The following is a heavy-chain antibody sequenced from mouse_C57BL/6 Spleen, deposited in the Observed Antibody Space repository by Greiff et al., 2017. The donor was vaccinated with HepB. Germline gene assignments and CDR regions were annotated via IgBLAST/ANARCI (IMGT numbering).Heavy chain of an antibody. CDR1: GFTFSSYG. V-gene: IGHV5-6*02. CDR3: ARRALRYFDV. D-gene: IGHD1-1*01. Sequence: EVKVVDSGGDLVKPGGSLKLSCAASGFTFSSYGMSWVRQTPDKRLEWVATISSGGSYTYYPDSVKGRFTISRDNAKNTLYLQMSSLKSEDTAMYYCARRALRYFDVWGTGTTVTVSS. J-gene: IGHJ1*03. CDR2: ISSGGSYT.